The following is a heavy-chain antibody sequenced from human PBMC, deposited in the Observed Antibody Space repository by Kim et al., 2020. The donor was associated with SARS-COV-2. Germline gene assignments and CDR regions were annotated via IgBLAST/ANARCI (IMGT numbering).Heavy chain of an antibody. CDR3: AKAWVTYYYGSGSYY. D-gene: IGHD3-10*01. Sequence: ADSVKGRFTISRDNSKNTLYLQMNSLRAEDTAVYYCAKAWVTYYYGSGSYYWGQGTLVTVSS. J-gene: IGHJ4*02. V-gene: IGHV3-23*01.